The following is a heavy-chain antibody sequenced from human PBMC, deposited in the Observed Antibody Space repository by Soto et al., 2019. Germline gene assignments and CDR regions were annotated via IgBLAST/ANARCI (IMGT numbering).Heavy chain of an antibody. V-gene: IGHV1-18*01. D-gene: IGHD6-19*01. J-gene: IGHJ4*02. CDR2: ISAYNGNT. CDR3: ARVDIAVAGTGIDY. Sequence: ASXKVSCKASGYTFTSYAISWVRQAPGQGLEWMGWISAYNGNTNYAQKLQGRVTMTTDTSTSTAYMELRSLRSDDTAVYYCARVDIAVAGTGIDYWGQGTLVTVSS. CDR1: GYTFTSYA.